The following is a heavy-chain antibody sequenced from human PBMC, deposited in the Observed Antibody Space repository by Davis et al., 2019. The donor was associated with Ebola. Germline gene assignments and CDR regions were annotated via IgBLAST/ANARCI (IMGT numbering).Heavy chain of an antibody. D-gene: IGHD3-3*01. CDR3: ARWSILGQ. V-gene: IGHV3-48*02. Sequence: GESLKISCAASGITFSRYSMNWVRQAPGKGLEWVAFISSGSFTIHYADSLKGRFTISRDNAKNSLFLQMNSLRDEDTAVYYCARWSILGQWGQGTLVTVSS. CDR1: GITFSRYS. CDR2: ISSGSFTI. J-gene: IGHJ4*02.